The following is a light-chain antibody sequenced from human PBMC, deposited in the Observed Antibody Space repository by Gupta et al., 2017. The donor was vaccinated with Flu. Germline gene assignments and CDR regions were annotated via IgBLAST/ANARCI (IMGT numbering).Light chain of an antibody. Sequence: EIQITQSPSSLSASVGDRVTITCRASQGISSWLAWYQHKPGKAPKLLIYVASSLQSGVPSRFSGSGSGTDFIFTISSLHPDDFATYYCQQANSFPWAFGQGTKLEIK. V-gene: IGKV1-12*01. CDR2: VAS. J-gene: IGKJ2*01. CDR1: QGISSW. CDR3: QQANSFPWA.